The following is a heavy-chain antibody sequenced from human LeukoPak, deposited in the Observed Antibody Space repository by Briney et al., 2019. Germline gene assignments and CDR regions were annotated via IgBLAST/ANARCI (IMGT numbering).Heavy chain of an antibody. CDR1: GGSTSSSSYY. V-gene: IGHV4-39*01. CDR3: ARHGVVPAADPKLWFGELRTDFDY. CDR2: IYYSGST. Sequence: PSETLSLTCTVSGGSTSSSSYYWGWIRQPPGKGLEWIGSIYYSGSTYYNPSLKSRVTISVDTSKNQFSLKLSSVTAADTAVYYCARHGVVPAADPKLWFGELRTDFDYWGQGALVTVSS. D-gene: IGHD3-10*01. J-gene: IGHJ4*02.